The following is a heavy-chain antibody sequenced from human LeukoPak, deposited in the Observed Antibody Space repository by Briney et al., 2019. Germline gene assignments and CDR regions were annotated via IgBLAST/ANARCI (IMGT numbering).Heavy chain of an antibody. D-gene: IGHD6-25*01. V-gene: IGHV1-46*01. J-gene: IGHJ5*02. Sequence: ASVKVSCKASGYTFTSYYMHGVRQAPGQGLEWMGIISPSGASTTYAQNFQGRVTMTRDMSTSTAYMELRSLRSDDTAVYYCARSPQYSSGNWFDPWGQGTLVTVSS. CDR2: ISPSGAST. CDR1: GYTFTSYY. CDR3: ARSPQYSSGNWFDP.